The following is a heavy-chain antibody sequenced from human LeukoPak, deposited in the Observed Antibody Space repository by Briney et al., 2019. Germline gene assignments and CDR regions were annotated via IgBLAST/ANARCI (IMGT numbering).Heavy chain of an antibody. V-gene: IGHV4-30-2*01. CDR3: ARDHAWGAFDL. CDR1: GGSISSGGYS. Sequence: SETLSLTCAVSGGSISSGGYSWSWIRQPPGKGLEWIGYIYHSGSTYYNPSLKSRATISVDRSKNQFSLKLSSVTAADTAVYYCARDHAWGAFDLWGRGTLVTVSS. D-gene: IGHD3-16*01. CDR2: IYHSGST. J-gene: IGHJ2*01.